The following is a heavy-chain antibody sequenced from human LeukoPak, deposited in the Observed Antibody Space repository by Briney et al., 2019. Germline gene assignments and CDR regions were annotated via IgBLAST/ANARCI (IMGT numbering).Heavy chain of an antibody. CDR1: GGTFSNYA. D-gene: IGHD6-13*01. CDR3: ARDRAAAGTWFDY. J-gene: IGHJ4*02. V-gene: IGHV1-69*01. Sequence: SVKVSCKASGGTFSNYAINWVRQAPGQGLEWMGGIIPIFGTANYAQKFQGRVTITADESTSTAYMDLSSLRSEDTAVYDCARDRAAAGTWFDYWGQGTLVTVSS. CDR2: IIPIFGTA.